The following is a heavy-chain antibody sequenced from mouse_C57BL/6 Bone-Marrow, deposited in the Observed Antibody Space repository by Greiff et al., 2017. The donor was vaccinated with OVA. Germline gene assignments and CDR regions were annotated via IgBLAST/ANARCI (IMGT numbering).Heavy chain of an antibody. CDR2: IDPENGDT. CDR1: GFNIKDDY. Sequence: EVMLVESGAELVRPGASVKLSCTASGFNIKDDYMHWVKQRPEQGLEWIGWIDPENGDTEYASKFKGKATITADTSSNTAYLQLSSLTSEDTAVYYCTRHAMDYWGQGTSVTVSA. J-gene: IGHJ4*01. CDR3: TRHAMDY. V-gene: IGHV14-4*01.